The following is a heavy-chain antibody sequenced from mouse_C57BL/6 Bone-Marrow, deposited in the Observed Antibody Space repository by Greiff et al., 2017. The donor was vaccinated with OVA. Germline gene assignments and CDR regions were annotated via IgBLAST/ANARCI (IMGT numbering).Heavy chain of an antibody. CDR1: GYSITSGYY. D-gene: IGHD2-10*02. CDR2: ISYDGSN. CDR3: ARDEEYGNYVFYWYFDV. V-gene: IGHV3-6*01. J-gene: IGHJ1*03. Sequence: EVQLQESGPGLVKPSQSLSLTCSVTGYSITSGYYWTWIRQFPGNKLEWMGYISYDGSNNYNPSLKNRISITRDTSKNQFFLKLNSVTTEDTATYYCARDEEYGNYVFYWYFDVWGTGTTVTVSS.